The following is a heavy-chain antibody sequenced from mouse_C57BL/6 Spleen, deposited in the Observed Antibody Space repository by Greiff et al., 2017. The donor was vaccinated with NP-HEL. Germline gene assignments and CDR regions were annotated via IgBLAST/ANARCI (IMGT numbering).Heavy chain of an antibody. CDR3: ARGQLRRAWFAY. Sequence: EVQLKVSGPGLVKPSQSLSLTCSVTGYSITSGYYWNWIRQFPGNKLEWMGYISYDGSNNYNPSLKNRISITRDTSKNQFFLKLNSVTTEDTATYYCARGQLRRAWFAYWGQGTLVTVSA. J-gene: IGHJ3*01. D-gene: IGHD3-2*02. V-gene: IGHV3-6*01. CDR1: GYSITSGYY. CDR2: ISYDGSN.